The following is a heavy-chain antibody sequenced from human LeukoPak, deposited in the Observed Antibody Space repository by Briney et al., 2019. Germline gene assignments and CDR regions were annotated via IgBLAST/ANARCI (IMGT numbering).Heavy chain of an antibody. V-gene: IGHV1-18*01. CDR3: ARGTAYYDILAGPTPLYYFDY. CDR1: GYTFTSYG. Sequence: ASVKVSCKASGYTFTSYGISWVRQAPGQGLEWMGWISAYNGNTNFAQKLQGRVTMTTDTSTNTAYMELRSLRSDDTAVYYCARGTAYYDILAGPTPLYYFDYWGQGTLVTVSS. J-gene: IGHJ4*02. D-gene: IGHD3-9*01. CDR2: ISAYNGNT.